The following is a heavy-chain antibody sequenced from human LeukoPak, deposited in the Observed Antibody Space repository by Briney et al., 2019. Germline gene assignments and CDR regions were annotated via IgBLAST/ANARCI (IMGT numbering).Heavy chain of an antibody. CDR2: ISAYNGNT. CDR3: ASVGYSSGWYYFDY. Sequence: ASVKVSCKASGVTFTSYGISWVRQAPGQGLEWMGWISAYNGNTNYAQKLQGRVTMTTDTSTSTAYMELRSLRSDDTAVYYCASVGYSSGWYYFDYWGQGTLVTVSS. D-gene: IGHD6-19*01. V-gene: IGHV1-18*01. CDR1: GVTFTSYG. J-gene: IGHJ4*02.